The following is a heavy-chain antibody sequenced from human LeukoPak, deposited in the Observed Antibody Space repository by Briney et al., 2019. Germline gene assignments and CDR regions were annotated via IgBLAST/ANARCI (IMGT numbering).Heavy chain of an antibody. CDR1: GFTFSSNS. CDR2: ITNNGATT. Sequence: PGGSLRLSCAASGFTFSSNSMTWVRQAPGRELEWVSVITNNGATTYYADSVKGRFTISRDNSKNMLYLQMNSLRAEDTAVYYCAKDWGYGSGTYYPHWGQGTLVTVSS. CDR3: AKDWGYGSGTYYPH. D-gene: IGHD3-10*01. V-gene: IGHV3-23*01. J-gene: IGHJ4*02.